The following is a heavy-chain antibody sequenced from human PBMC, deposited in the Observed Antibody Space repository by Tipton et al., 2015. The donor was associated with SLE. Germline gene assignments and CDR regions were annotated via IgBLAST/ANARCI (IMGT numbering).Heavy chain of an antibody. CDR2: ISYTGRT. Sequence: TLSLTCAVYGGSFSSYYWSWIRQPPGKGLEWIGDISYTGRTSYNPSLKSRVTLSIDTSKKQFFLKLNSVTAADTAVYYCARMDIVIVPAARWRAFDIWGQGTVVTVSS. V-gene: IGHV4-59*01. J-gene: IGHJ3*02. D-gene: IGHD2-2*03. CDR3: ARMDIVIVPAARWRAFDI. CDR1: GGSFSSYY.